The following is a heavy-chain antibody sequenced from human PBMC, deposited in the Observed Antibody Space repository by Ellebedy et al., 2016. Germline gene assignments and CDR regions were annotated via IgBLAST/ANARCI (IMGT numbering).Heavy chain of an antibody. CDR3: ARRTTGEYGDSSKNWYFDL. CDR1: GDSISSYY. D-gene: IGHD4-17*01. Sequence: SETLSLTXTVSGDSISSYYWSWIRQPPGKGLEWIGYIYYSGSTNYNPSLKSRVTISVDTSKNQFSLKLSSVTAADTAVYYCARRTTGEYGDSSKNWYFDLWGRGTLVTVSS. V-gene: IGHV4-59*08. CDR2: IYYSGST. J-gene: IGHJ2*01.